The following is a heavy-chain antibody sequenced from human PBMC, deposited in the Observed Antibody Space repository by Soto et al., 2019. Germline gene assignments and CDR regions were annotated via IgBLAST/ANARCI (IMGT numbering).Heavy chain of an antibody. CDR3: ARDATDPVAGAVAGRLYFPH. Sequence: PGGSLRLSCAASGFTVSSNYMSWVRQAPGKGLEWVSVIYSGGSTYYADSVKGRFTISRHNSKNTLYLQMNSLRAEDTAVYYCARDATDPVAGAVAGRLYFPHWGQGTLVTVS. CDR1: GFTVSSNY. CDR2: IYSGGST. J-gene: IGHJ1*01. V-gene: IGHV3-53*04. D-gene: IGHD6-19*01.